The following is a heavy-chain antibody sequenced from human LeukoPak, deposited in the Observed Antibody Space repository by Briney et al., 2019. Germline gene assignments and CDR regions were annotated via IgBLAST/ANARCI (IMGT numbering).Heavy chain of an antibody. J-gene: IGHJ4*02. CDR3: ARVRKLHTRGVMDPLDY. V-gene: IGHV3-7*01. D-gene: IGHD3-10*01. Sequence: PGGSLRLSCAASGFTFNYYWLTWVRQAPGKGLEWVANIQQDGSEKYYVDSVKGRFIISRDNAKNSLYLQMNSLRAEDTAVYYCARVRKLHTRGVMDPLDYWGQGTLVTVSP. CDR2: IQQDGSEK. CDR1: GFTFNYYW.